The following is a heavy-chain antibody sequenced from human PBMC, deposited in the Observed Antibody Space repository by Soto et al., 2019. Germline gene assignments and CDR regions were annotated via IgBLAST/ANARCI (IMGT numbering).Heavy chain of an antibody. V-gene: IGHV3-48*03. CDR3: VRYCSSTLCNGMVTRSFGD. CDR2: LSSSGSSV. D-gene: IGHD2-15*01. J-gene: IGHJ4*02. Sequence: PGGSLRLSCAASSFTFSSYEMHWVRQAPGKSLEWVSCLSSSGSSVYYADSVKGRFTFSRDNSRNSLYLQMNSLRDEDTALDYCVRYCSSTLCNGMVTRSFGDWGQGALVTVAS. CDR1: SFTFSSYE.